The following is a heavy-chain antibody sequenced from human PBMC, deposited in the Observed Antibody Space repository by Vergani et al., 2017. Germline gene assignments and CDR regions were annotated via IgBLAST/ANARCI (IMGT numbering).Heavy chain of an antibody. V-gene: IGHV1-2*02. Sequence: QVQLVQSGAEVKKPGASVKVSCKASGYTFTGYYMHWVRQAPGQGLEWMGWINPNSGGTNYAQKFQGRVTITADKSTSTAYMELSSLRSEDTAVYYCARDGARRGSAYGMDVWGQGTTVTVSS. CDR2: INPNSGGT. CDR3: ARDGARRGSAYGMDV. CDR1: GYTFTGYY. J-gene: IGHJ6*02. D-gene: IGHD3-10*01.